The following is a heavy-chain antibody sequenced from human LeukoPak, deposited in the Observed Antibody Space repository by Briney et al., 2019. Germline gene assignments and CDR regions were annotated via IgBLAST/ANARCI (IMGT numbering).Heavy chain of an antibody. J-gene: IGHJ3*02. Sequence: SETLSLTCTVSGGSISSFYWSWIRQPPGKGLEWIGYIHYSGSTNYNPSLKSRVTMSVDTSKNQFSLKLSSVTAADTAVYYCARGGHSGSYPDAFDIWGQGTMVTVSS. D-gene: IGHD1-26*01. V-gene: IGHV4-59*01. CDR2: IHYSGST. CDR3: ARGGHSGSYPDAFDI. CDR1: GGSISSFY.